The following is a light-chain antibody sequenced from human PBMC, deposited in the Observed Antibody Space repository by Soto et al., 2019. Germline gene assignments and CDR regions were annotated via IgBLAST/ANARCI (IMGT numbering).Light chain of an antibody. Sequence: QPVLTQPPSASGTPGQRVTISCSGSSSNIESNTVTWYQQRPGTAPKLVIYSNYDRPSGVPDRFSGSTSGTSASLVIRGLQSEDEADYYCAAWDDILNGYVFGDGTKVTVL. CDR1: SSNIESNT. V-gene: IGLV1-44*01. J-gene: IGLJ1*01. CDR2: SNY. CDR3: AAWDDILNGYV.